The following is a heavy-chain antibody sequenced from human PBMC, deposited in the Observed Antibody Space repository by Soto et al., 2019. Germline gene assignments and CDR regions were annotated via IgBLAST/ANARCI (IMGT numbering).Heavy chain of an antibody. CDR2: IIPIFGTT. V-gene: IGHV1-69*14. Sequence: QVQLVQSGAEVKKPGSSVKVSCKTSGDIFSGYSISWVRQAPGQGLEWMGGIIPIFGTTNYAQRFHGRVTITADKSTSTVSMELYSLKSEETAVYYCARDLGSGYDPGDYWGQGTLVTVSS. CDR3: ARDLGSGYDPGDY. CDR1: GDIFSGYS. J-gene: IGHJ4*02. D-gene: IGHD5-12*01.